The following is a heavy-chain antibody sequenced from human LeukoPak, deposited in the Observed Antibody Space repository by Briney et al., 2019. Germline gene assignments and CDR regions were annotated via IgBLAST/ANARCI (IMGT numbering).Heavy chain of an antibody. Sequence: PGGFLRLSCAASGFTFSSYAMSWVRQAPGKGLEWVSAISGSGGSTYYADSVKGRFTISRDNSKNTLYLQMNSLRAEDTAVYYCAKDGVRRWIQLWSYFDYWGQGTLVTVSS. CDR1: GFTFSSYA. CDR2: ISGSGGST. V-gene: IGHV3-23*01. CDR3: AKDGVRRWIQLWSYFDY. D-gene: IGHD5-18*01. J-gene: IGHJ4*02.